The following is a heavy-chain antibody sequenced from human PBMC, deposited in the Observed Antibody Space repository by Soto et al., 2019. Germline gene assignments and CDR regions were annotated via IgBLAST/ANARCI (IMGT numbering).Heavy chain of an antibody. CDR2: IIPILGIA. D-gene: IGHD4-17*01. V-gene: IGHV1-69*08. Sequence: QVQLVQSGAEVKKPGSSVKVSCKASGGTFSSYTIRWVRQAPGQGLEWMGRIIPILGIANYAQKFQSRVTITADKSTSKAYMEMSSLRSEDTAVYYCARDYDYGSWFDPWGQGPLVTVSS. J-gene: IGHJ5*02. CDR1: GGTFSSYT. CDR3: ARDYDYGSWFDP.